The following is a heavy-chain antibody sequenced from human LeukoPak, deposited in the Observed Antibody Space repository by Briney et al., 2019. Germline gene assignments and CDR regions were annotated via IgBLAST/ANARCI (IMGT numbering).Heavy chain of an antibody. J-gene: IGHJ4*02. CDR3: ARATKIYDSSGFEGTDY. CDR1: GYTFTGNG. V-gene: IGHV1-18*01. Sequence: ASVKVSCKASGYTFTGNGITWVRQAPGQGLEWMGWISGYNGNTVYAQMFQGRVTMTTDTSTSTAYMELRSLRSDDTAVYYCARATKIYDSSGFEGTDYWGQGTLVTVSS. D-gene: IGHD3-22*01. CDR2: ISGYNGNT.